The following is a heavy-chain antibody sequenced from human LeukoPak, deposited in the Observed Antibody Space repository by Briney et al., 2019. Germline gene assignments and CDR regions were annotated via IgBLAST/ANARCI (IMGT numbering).Heavy chain of an antibody. J-gene: IGHJ6*03. Sequence: SETLSLTCTVSGGSISSYYWSWIRQPAGKGLEWIGRIYTSGSTNYNPSLKSRVTMSVDTSKNQFSLKLSSVTAADTAVYYCARMYSSSWCDYYYYYMDVWGKGTTVTVSS. CDR2: IYTSGST. CDR1: GGSISSYY. D-gene: IGHD6-13*01. CDR3: ARMYSSSWCDYYYYYMDV. V-gene: IGHV4-4*07.